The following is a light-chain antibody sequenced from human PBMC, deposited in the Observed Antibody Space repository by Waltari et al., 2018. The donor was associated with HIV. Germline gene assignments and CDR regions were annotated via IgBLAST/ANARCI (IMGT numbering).Light chain of an antibody. CDR3: QQYNNWPPLT. J-gene: IGKJ4*01. V-gene: IGKV3-15*01. Sequence: EIVMTQSPATLSVSPGERVTISCRASQSVSSNLAWYQQKPGQAPTLLIYGASTRATGIPARFSGSGSGTEFTLTISSLQSEDFAVYYCQQYNNWPPLTFGGGTKVEIK. CDR1: QSVSSN. CDR2: GAS.